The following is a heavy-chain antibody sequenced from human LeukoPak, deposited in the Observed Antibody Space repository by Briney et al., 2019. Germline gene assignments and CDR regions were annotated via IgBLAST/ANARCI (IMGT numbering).Heavy chain of an antibody. CDR2: IYTSGST. Sequence: SETLSLTCTVSGGSISSYYWSWIRQPAGKGLGWIGRIYTSGSTNYNPSLKSRVTMSVDTSKNQFSLKLSSVTAADTAVYYCARDAAAAAFDIWGQGTMVTVSS. J-gene: IGHJ3*02. CDR1: GGSISSYY. CDR3: ARDAAAAAFDI. V-gene: IGHV4-4*07. D-gene: IGHD6-13*01.